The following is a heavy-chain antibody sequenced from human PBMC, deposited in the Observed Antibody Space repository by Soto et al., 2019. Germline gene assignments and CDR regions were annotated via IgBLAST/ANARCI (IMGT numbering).Heavy chain of an antibody. D-gene: IGHD5-12*01. CDR1: GDSISSYY. Sequence: QVQLQESGPRLVKPSETLSLTCSVSGDSISSYYWSWIRQPPGKGLEWIGYIYYSGSTNYNPSFKSRVTISVDTPKNPFSLKLTSVTAADTAVYYCARGVATIGSRGQGTLVTVSS. CDR2: IYYSGST. J-gene: IGHJ4*02. V-gene: IGHV4-59*01. CDR3: ARGVATIGS.